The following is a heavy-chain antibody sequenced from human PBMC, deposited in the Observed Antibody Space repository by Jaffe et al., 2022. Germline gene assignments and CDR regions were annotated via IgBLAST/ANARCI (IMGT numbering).Heavy chain of an antibody. J-gene: IGHJ4*02. D-gene: IGHD1-26*01. Sequence: QVQLQESGPGLVKPSQTLSLTCTVSGGSISSGSYYWSWIRQPAGKGLEWIGRIYTSGSTNYNPSLKSRVTISVDTSKNQFSLKLSSVTAADTAVYYCARFPLVGARGYYDYWGQGTLVTVSS. V-gene: IGHV4-61*02. CDR1: GGSISSGSYY. CDR2: IYTSGST. CDR3: ARFPLVGARGYYDY.